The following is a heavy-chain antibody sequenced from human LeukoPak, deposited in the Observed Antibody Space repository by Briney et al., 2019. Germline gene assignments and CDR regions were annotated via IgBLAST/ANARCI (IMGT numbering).Heavy chain of an antibody. CDR3: ARELGIEGYWYFDL. J-gene: IGHJ2*01. V-gene: IGHV3-13*05. D-gene: IGHD7-27*01. CDR1: GFTVRSYD. Sequence: QPGGSLRLSCAASGFTVRSYDMHWVRQVAGKGLEWVSAISTASNPRYAASVQGRFAIFRANAENSLYLQMNSLSAEDTAVYYCARELGIEGYWYFDLWGRGTLVTVSS. CDR2: ISTASNP.